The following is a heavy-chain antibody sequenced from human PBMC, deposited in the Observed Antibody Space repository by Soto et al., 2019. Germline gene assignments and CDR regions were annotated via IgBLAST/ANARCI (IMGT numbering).Heavy chain of an antibody. CDR2: IYYSGST. CDR1: GGSIGSYY. V-gene: IGHV4-59*08. CDR3: ARATSYGSGSYYRATWFDP. Sequence: SETLSLTCTVSGGSIGSYYWSWIRQPPGKGLEWIGYIYYSGSTNYNPSLKSRVTISVDTSKNQFSLKLSSVTAADTAVYYCARATSYGSGSYYRATWFDPWGQGTLVTVSS. D-gene: IGHD3-10*01. J-gene: IGHJ5*02.